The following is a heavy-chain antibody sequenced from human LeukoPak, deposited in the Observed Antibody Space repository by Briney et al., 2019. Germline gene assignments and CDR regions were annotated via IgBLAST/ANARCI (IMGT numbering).Heavy chain of an antibody. CDR3: AREVGGYIGERGYFDY. CDR2: IYSDGRT. CDR1: GFIVIRSF. J-gene: IGHJ4*02. V-gene: IGHV3-66*01. Sequence: GESLRLYCAASGFIVIRSFMSWVRQAPGKGLEWVSVIYSDGRTYYADAVKGRFTISRDNSQNTLYLLMNSLRAEDTAVYYCAREVGGYIGERGYFDYWGQGTLVAVSS. D-gene: IGHD5-12*01.